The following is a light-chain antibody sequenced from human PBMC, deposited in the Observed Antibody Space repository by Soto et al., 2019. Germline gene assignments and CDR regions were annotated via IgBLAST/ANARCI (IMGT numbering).Light chain of an antibody. CDR2: GAS. Sequence: EIVMTQSPGTLSVSTGQGATLSCQASHSVGSNLAWYQQKPGQAPRLLIFGASTRPTGIQDRFSGSGSGTEFTLTISSLQSEHFAVYYCQQYDKWPLTFGGGTKVDIK. CDR1: HSVGSN. CDR3: QQYDKWPLT. V-gene: IGKV3D-15*01. J-gene: IGKJ4*01.